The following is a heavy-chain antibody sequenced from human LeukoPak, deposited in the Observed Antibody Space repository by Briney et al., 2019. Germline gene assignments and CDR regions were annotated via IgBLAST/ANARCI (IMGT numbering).Heavy chain of an antibody. CDR2: IYHSGST. D-gene: IGHD3-22*01. Sequence: SGTLSLTCAVSGGSISSSNWWSWVRQPPGKGLEWIGEIYHSGSTNYNPSLKSRVTISVDKSKNHFSLKLSSVTAADTAVYYCARDLPFDSSGYSYDYRGQGTLVTVSS. V-gene: IGHV4-4*02. J-gene: IGHJ4*02. CDR3: ARDLPFDSSGYSYDY. CDR1: GGSISSSNW.